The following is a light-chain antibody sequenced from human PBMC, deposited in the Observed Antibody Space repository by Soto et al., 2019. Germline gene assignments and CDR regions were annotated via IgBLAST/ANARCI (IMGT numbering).Light chain of an antibody. J-gene: IGLJ2*01. CDR3: SSYTSSSTLV. CDR1: SSDVGGYNY. CDR2: EVS. V-gene: IGLV2-14*01. Sequence: QSALTQPASVSGSPGQSITISCTGTSSDVGGYNYVSWYQQHPGEAPKLMISEVSNRPSGVSNRFSGSKSGNTASLTISGLQAEDEADYYCSSYTSSSTLVFGGGTKLTVL.